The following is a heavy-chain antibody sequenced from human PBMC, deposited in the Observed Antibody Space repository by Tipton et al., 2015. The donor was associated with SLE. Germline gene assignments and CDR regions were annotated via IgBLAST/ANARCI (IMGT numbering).Heavy chain of an antibody. Sequence: QVQLVQSGVEVKKPGASVRVSCKASGYTFTTYGISWVRQAPGQGLEWMGWISTYNANTNYAQKLQGRVTMTTDTSTSTAFMDLRSLRSDDTAVYYCARAPQWDPPTFDIWGQGTMVTVSS. D-gene: IGHD1-26*01. J-gene: IGHJ3*02. CDR1: GYTFTTYG. CDR3: ARAPQWDPPTFDI. CDR2: ISTYNANT. V-gene: IGHV1-18*01.